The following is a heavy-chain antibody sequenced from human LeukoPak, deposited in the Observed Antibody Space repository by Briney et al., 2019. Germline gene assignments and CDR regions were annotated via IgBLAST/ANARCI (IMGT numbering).Heavy chain of an antibody. CDR1: GYSFSGYW. CDR3: ARVGGIAVADHFDY. D-gene: IGHD6-19*01. CDR2: VYPDNSDT. J-gene: IGHJ4*02. V-gene: IGHV5-51*01. Sequence: GESLKISCKGSGYSFSGYWIGWVRQMPGKGLEWMRIVYPDNSDTRYSPSFQGQVTISAVKSITTAYLHWSSLKASDTAMYYCARVGGIAVADHFDYWGQGTLVTVSS.